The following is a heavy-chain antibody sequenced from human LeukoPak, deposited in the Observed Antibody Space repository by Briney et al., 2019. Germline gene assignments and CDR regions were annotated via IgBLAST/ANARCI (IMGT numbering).Heavy chain of an antibody. CDR1: GFTVSSSY. Sequence: GGSLRLSYAASGFTVSSSYISWVRQAPGKGLEWVSVIYAGDSTYYADSVKGRFIISRDNSKNTVYLQMDSLRAEDTAMYYCARSYTHYDFWSGYTYQNYFDPWGQGTLVTVSS. CDR2: IYAGDST. D-gene: IGHD3-3*01. CDR3: ARSYTHYDFWSGYTYQNYFDP. J-gene: IGHJ5*02. V-gene: IGHV3-53*01.